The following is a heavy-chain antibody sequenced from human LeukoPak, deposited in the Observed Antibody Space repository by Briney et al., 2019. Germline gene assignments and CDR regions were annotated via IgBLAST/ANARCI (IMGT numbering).Heavy chain of an antibody. CDR1: GFTFSSYG. CDR2: IRYDGSNK. V-gene: IGHV3-30*02. J-gene: IGHJ4*02. D-gene: IGHD2-2*02. CDR3: AKERWCSSSSCYMATGRFDY. Sequence: GGSLRLSCAASGFTFSSYGMHWVRQAPGKGLEWVAFIRYDGSNKYYADSVKGRFTISRDNSKNTLHLQMNSLRAEDTAVYYCAKERWCSSSSCYMATGRFDYWGQGTLVTVSS.